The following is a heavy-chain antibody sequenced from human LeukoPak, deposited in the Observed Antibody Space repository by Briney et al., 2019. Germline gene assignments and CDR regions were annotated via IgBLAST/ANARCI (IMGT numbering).Heavy chain of an antibody. V-gene: IGHV4-4*02. CDR1: GGSISSSNW. Sequence: SETLSLTCAVSGGSISSSNWWSWVRKPPGKGLEWIGEIYHSGSTNYNPSLKSRVTISVDKSKNQFSLKLSSVTAADTAVYYCARGLGIAVAALDYWGQGTLVTVSS. CDR2: IYHSGST. D-gene: IGHD6-19*01. CDR3: ARGLGIAVAALDY. J-gene: IGHJ4*02.